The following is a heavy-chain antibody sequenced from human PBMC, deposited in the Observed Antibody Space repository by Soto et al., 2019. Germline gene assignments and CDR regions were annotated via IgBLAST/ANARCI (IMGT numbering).Heavy chain of an antibody. V-gene: IGHV3-23*01. CDR3: AKDSSREQRREPYYYYGMDV. CDR2: ISGSGGST. J-gene: IGHJ6*02. D-gene: IGHD6-25*01. CDR1: GFTFSSYA. Sequence: GGSLRLSCAASGFTFSSYAMSWIRQAPGKGLEWVSAISGSGGSTYYADSVKGRFTISRDNSKNTLYLQMNSLRAEDTAVYYCAKDSSREQRREPYYYYGMDVWGQGTTVTVS.